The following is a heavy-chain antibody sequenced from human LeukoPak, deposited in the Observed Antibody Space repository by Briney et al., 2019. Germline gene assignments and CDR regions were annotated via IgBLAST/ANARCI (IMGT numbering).Heavy chain of an antibody. D-gene: IGHD3-9*01. Sequence: GGSLRLSCAASGFTFKNHAMTWVRQAPGKGLEWVSSISGSGGSTYYADSVKGRLTISRDNSKSTLYVQMNSLRVEDTAVYYCARAYVYFDWLPGDYWGQGTLVTVSS. V-gene: IGHV3-23*01. CDR3: ARAYVYFDWLPGDY. J-gene: IGHJ4*02. CDR2: ISGSGGST. CDR1: GFTFKNHA.